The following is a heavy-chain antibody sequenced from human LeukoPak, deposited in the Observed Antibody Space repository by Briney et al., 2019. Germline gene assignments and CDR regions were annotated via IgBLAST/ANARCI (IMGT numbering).Heavy chain of an antibody. D-gene: IGHD2-2*01. Sequence: GGSLRLSCAASGFTFSSYSMNWVRQAPGKGLEWVSSISSSSSYIYYADSVKGRFTISRDNAKNSLYPQMNSLRAEDTAVYYCARGTCSSTSCFLFDYWGQGTLVTVSS. CDR3: ARGTCSSTSCFLFDY. V-gene: IGHV3-21*01. CDR1: GFTFSSYS. CDR2: ISSSSSYI. J-gene: IGHJ4*02.